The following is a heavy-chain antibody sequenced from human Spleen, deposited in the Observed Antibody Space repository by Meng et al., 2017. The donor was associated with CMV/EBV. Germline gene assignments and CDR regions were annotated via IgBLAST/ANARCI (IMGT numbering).Heavy chain of an antibody. D-gene: IGHD4-23*01. V-gene: IGHV4-39*01. CDR2: IYYSGNT. Sequence: SISSSSYYWGWIRQPPGKGLEWIGSIYYSGNTYYNPSLKSRVTISVDTSKNQFSLKLSSVTAADTAVYYCASVSQLSMVVTPKPADYWGQGTLVTVSS. CDR3: ASVSQLSMVVTPKPADY. CDR1: SISSSSYY. J-gene: IGHJ4*02.